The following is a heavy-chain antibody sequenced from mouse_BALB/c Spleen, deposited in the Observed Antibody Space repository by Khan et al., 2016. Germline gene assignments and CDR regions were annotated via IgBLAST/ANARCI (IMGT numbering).Heavy chain of an antibody. V-gene: IGHV14-3*02. CDR3: AGGNSPFDY. CDR2: IDPANGNF. J-gene: IGHJ2*01. D-gene: IGHD2-1*01. CDR1: GFNINDTY. Sequence: VQLQQSGAELVKPGASVTLSCTASGFNINDTYLHWVKQRPEQGLEWIGRIDPANGNFKFDPKFQGKATITADTYSNTTYLQLSGLTSEDTAVYYCAGGNSPFDYWGQGTTLTVSS.